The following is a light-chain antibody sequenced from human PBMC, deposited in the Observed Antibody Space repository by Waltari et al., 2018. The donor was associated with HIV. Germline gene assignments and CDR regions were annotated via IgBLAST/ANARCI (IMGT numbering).Light chain of an antibody. CDR3: QAWDRSVV. V-gene: IGLV3-1*01. CDR2: QDT. J-gene: IGLJ2*01. CDR1: HLGDKF. Sequence: SYELTQPPSVSVSPGQTASITCSGDHLGDKFVCWYQQRPGQSPVLVIYQDTKRPSGIPERFSGSNSGNTATLTITGTQSMDEADYYCQAWDRSVVFGGGTKLTVL.